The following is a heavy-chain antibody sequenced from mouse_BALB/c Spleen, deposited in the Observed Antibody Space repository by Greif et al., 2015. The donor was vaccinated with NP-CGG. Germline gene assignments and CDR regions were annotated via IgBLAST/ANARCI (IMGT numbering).Heavy chain of an antibody. CDR1: GYTFTSYV. CDR3: ARKFITTATFDY. J-gene: IGHJ2*01. CDR2: INPYNDGT. Sequence: VQLKESGPELVKPGASVKMSCKASGYTFTSYVMHWVKQKPGQGPEWIGYINPYNDGTKYNEKFKGKATLTSDKSSSTAYMELSSLTSEDSAVYYCARKFITTATFDYWGQGTTLTVSS. D-gene: IGHD1-2*01. V-gene: IGHV1-14*01.